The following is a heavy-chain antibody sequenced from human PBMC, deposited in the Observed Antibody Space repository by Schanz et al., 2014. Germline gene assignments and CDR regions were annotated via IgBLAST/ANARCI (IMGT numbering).Heavy chain of an antibody. D-gene: IGHD3-10*01. CDR3: ARGGQGFGEPHQRLFEY. J-gene: IGHJ4*02. CDR1: GASVSSDNW. V-gene: IGHV4-4*02. CDR2: IYDSGNT. Sequence: QVQLEESGAGLVKPSGTLSLTCAVSGASVSSDNWWNWVRQPPGKGLEWIGEIYDSGNTNYNPSLKGRVPMSVADSKNQFSLHLTSVTAADTAVYYCARGGQGFGEPHQRLFEYWGPGTLVTVSS.